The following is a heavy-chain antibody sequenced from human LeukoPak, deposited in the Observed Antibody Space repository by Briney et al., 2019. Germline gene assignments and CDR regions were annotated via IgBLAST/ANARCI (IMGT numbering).Heavy chain of an antibody. V-gene: IGHV4-59*08. CDR3: ARATVYSSSWYYFDY. J-gene: IGHJ4*02. Sequence: PSETLSLTCTVSGGSISSYYWSWIRQPPGKGLEWIGYIYYSGSTNYNPSLKSRVTISVDTSKNQFSLKLSSVTAADTAVYYCARATVYSSSWYYFDYWGQGTLVTVSS. CDR1: GGSISSYY. D-gene: IGHD6-13*01. CDR2: IYYSGST.